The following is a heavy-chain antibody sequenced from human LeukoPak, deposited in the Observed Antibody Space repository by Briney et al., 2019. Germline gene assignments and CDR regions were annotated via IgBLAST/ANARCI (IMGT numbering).Heavy chain of an antibody. CDR2: IFHSGTT. V-gene: IGHV4-30-4*01. D-gene: IGHD3-22*01. CDR3: ARGLDYHDSSAPEFFDI. Sequence: SQTLSLTCAVSGGSISSGDYYWSWIRQPPGKGLEWIGYIFHSGTTYYNPSLESRLIISVDTSKNQFSLKLSSVRAADTAVYYCARGLDYHDSSAPEFFDIWGQGKKVTVSS. CDR1: GGSISSGDYY. J-gene: IGHJ3*02.